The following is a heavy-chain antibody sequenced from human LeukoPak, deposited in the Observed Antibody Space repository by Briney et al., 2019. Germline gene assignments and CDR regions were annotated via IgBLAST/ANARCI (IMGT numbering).Heavy chain of an antibody. CDR2: IYYRGPT. V-gene: IGHV4-59*08. J-gene: IGHJ5*02. D-gene: IGHD2-15*01. Sequence: PTHTLSLACTVSGGSISSYDSGCSRQPPGKGLEWVRYIYYRGPTNYNPSLKSRTTKSVATSKNQFSLKLSSVTAADTTVYYCARWGTLPIGYCSGGSCYSVSWFDPCGQGTLVTVSS. CDR3: ARWGTLPIGYCSGGSCYSVSWFDP. CDR1: GGSISSYD.